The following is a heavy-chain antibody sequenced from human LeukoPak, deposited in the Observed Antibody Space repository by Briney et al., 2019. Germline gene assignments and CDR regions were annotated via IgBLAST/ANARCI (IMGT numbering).Heavy chain of an antibody. Sequence: GGSLRLSCAASGFTFTSYAMSWVRQAPGRGLEWVSGISGSGGSTYYADSVKGRFTISRDKSKNTLYLQMNSLRAEDTAVYYCASRRSGWPNDAFDIWGQGTMVTVTS. V-gene: IGHV3-23*01. CDR1: GFTFTSYA. CDR3: ASRRSGWPNDAFDI. D-gene: IGHD6-19*01. J-gene: IGHJ3*02. CDR2: ISGSGGST.